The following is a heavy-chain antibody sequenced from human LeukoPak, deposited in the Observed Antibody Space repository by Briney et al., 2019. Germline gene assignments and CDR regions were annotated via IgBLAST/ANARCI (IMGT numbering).Heavy chain of an antibody. V-gene: IGHV4-34*01. CDR3: ASANYYYYYYMDV. CDR1: GGSFGGYY. CDR2: INHSGST. J-gene: IGHJ6*03. Sequence: ASETLSLTCAVYGGSFGGYYWSWIRQPPGKGLEWIGEINHSGSTNYNPSLKSRITISVDTSKNQFSLKLSSVTAADTAVYYCASANYYYYYYMDVWGKGTTVTVSS.